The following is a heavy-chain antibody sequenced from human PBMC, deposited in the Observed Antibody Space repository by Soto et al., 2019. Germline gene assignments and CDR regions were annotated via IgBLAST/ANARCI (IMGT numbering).Heavy chain of an antibody. D-gene: IGHD4-17*01. Sequence: PGGSLGLSCAASGLTFSSYWMHWVRQAPGKGLVWVSRINSDGSSTNYADSVKGRFTISRDNAKNTLYLQMNSLRAEDTAVYYCALSYTVTTEDWGQGTRVTVSS. CDR1: GLTFSSYW. V-gene: IGHV3-74*01. CDR2: INSDGSST. CDR3: ALSYTVTTED. J-gene: IGHJ4*02.